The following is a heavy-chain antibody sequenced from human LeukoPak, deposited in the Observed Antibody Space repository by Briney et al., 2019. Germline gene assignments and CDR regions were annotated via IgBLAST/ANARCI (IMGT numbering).Heavy chain of an antibody. V-gene: IGHV1-2*02. J-gene: IGHJ4*02. CDR3: ARDQVVRGVSHY. Sequence: ASVKVSCKASGYTLTGYYMHWVRQAPGQGLEWMGWINPNSGGTNYAQKFQGRVTMTRNTSISTAYMELSRLRSDDTAVYYCARDQVVRGVSHYWGQGTLVTVSS. CDR2: INPNSGGT. D-gene: IGHD3-10*02. CDR1: GYTLTGYY.